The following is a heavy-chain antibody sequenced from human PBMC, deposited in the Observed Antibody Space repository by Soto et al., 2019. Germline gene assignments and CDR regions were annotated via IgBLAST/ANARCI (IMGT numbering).Heavy chain of an antibody. Sequence: EVQLVESGGGLVKPGGSLRLSCAASGFTFSNAWMSWVRQAPGKGLGWVGRIKSKTDGGTTDYAAPVKGRFTISRDDSKNTLYLQMNSLKTEDTAVYYCTTGWAYCGGNCYSCLFWGQGTLVTVSS. CDR2: IKSKTDGGTT. J-gene: IGHJ4*02. CDR1: GFTFSNAW. D-gene: IGHD2-21*02. CDR3: TTGWAYCGGNCYSCLF. V-gene: IGHV3-15*01.